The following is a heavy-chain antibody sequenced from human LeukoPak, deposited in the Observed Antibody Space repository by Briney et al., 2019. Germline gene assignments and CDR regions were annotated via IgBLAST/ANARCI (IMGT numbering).Heavy chain of an antibody. Sequence: GGSLRLSCAVSGFTFSDYYMTWIRQAPGKGLEWVSYISSSSTYTNYADSVKGRFTTSRDNAKNSLYLQMNSLRAEDTAVYYCARERIYSSGWYLIDYWGQGTLVTVSS. CDR2: ISSSSTYT. CDR3: ARERIYSSGWYLIDY. J-gene: IGHJ4*02. D-gene: IGHD6-19*01. CDR1: GFTFSDYY. V-gene: IGHV3-11*05.